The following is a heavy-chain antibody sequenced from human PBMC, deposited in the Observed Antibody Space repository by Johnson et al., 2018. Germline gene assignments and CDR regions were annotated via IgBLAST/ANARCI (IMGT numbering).Heavy chain of an antibody. D-gene: IGHD3-3*01. CDR1: GYSFTSYW. Sequence: VQLVQSGAEVKKPGESLKISCKGSGYSFTSYWIGWVRQMPGKGMEWMADIKQDGSEKSYVDSVKGRFTIYRDNAKNSLSLQMNSLRAEDTAVYYCARGLGLEWLDAFDIWGQGTMVTVSS. J-gene: IGHJ3*02. V-gene: IGHV3-7*04. CDR2: IKQDGSEK. CDR3: ARGLGLEWLDAFDI.